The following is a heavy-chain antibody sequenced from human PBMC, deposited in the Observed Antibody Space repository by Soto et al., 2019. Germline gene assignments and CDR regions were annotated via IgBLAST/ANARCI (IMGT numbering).Heavy chain of an antibody. D-gene: IGHD6-6*01. CDR2: INHSGST. CDR1: GGSFSGYY. Sequence: PSETLSLTCAVYGGSFSGYYCSWIRQPPEKVLEWIGEINHSGSTNYNPSLKSRVTISVDTSKNQFSLKLSSVTAADTAVYYCARDLYSSSPENYMDVRGKGTTVTVSS. J-gene: IGHJ6*03. V-gene: IGHV4-34*01. CDR3: ARDLYSSSPENYMDV.